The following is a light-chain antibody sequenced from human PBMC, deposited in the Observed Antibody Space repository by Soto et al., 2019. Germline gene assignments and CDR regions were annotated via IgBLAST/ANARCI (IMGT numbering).Light chain of an antibody. V-gene: IGLV2-14*01. J-gene: IGLJ1*01. CDR1: SSDVGGYNY. Sequence: QSVLTQPASVSGSPGQSITISCTGTSSDVGGYNYVSWCQQHPGKAPKLMIYEVSNRPSGVSNRFSGSKSGNTASLTISGLQGEDEADYYCSSYTSSSTRVFGTGTKVTVL. CDR2: EVS. CDR3: SSYTSSSTRV.